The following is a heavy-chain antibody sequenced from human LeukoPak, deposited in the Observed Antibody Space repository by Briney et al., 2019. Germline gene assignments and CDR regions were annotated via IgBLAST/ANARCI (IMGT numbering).Heavy chain of an antibody. CDR1: GGSISSYY. CDR3: ARDLGLQHAFDI. D-gene: IGHD2-15*01. V-gene: IGHV4-59*01. CDR2: IYYSGST. Sequence: PSQTLSLTCTVSGGSISSYYWSWIRQPPGKGLEWIGYIYYSGSTYYNPSLKSRVTISVDTSKNQFSLKLSSVTAADTAVYYCARDLGLQHAFDIWGQGTMVTVSS. J-gene: IGHJ3*02.